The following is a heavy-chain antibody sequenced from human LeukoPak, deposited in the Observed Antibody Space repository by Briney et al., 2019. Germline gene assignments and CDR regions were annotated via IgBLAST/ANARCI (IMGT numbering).Heavy chain of an antibody. V-gene: IGHV4-59*01. CDR3: ARDLPKKWPYSGSYYSHAFDI. J-gene: IGHJ3*02. D-gene: IGHD1-26*01. CDR2: IYYSGST. CDR1: GGSMSSYY. Sequence: SETLSLTCTVSGGSMSSYYWSWIRQPPGKGLEWIGYIYYSGSTNYNPSLKSRVTISVDTSKNQFSLKLSSVTAADTAVYYCARDLPKKWPYSGSYYSHAFDIWGQGTMVTVSS.